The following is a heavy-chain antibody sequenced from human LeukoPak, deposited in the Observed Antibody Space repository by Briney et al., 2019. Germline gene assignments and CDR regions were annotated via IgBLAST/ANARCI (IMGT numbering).Heavy chain of an antibody. CDR1: RFTFGDYA. J-gene: IGHJ4*02. Sequence: GGSLRLSCAASRFTFGDYAIHWVRQAPGKGLEWVSGISWNSGSLGYADSVKGRFTISRDNAKNTLYLQMDSLRAEDTAMYYCAREILEPGKTHEYWGQGTLVTVSS. CDR2: ISWNSGSL. V-gene: IGHV3-9*01. D-gene: IGHD1-1*01. CDR3: AREILEPGKTHEY.